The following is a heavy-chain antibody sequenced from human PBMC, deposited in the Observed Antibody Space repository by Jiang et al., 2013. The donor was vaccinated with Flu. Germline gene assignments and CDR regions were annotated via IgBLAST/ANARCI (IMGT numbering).Heavy chain of an antibody. V-gene: IGHV4-38-2*02. Sequence: GPGLVKPSETLSLTCTVSGYSISSGYYWGWIRQPPGKGLEWIGSIYHSGSTYYNPSLKSRVTISVDTSKNQFSLKLSSVTAADTAVYYCAREWDYGLYYFDYWGQGTLVTVSS. D-gene: IGHD4-17*01. CDR1: GYSISSGYY. J-gene: IGHJ4*02. CDR2: IYHSGST. CDR3: AREWDYGLYYFDY.